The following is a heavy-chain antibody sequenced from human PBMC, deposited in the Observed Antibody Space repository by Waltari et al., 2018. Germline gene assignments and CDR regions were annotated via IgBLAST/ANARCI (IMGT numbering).Heavy chain of an antibody. D-gene: IGHD3-10*01. J-gene: IGHJ4*02. CDR2: IYYSGST. CDR3: ARRLYGQYYFDY. CDR1: GGSVSSGSYY. Sequence: QVQLQESGPGLVKPSETLSLTCTVSGGSVSSGSYYWSWIRQPPGKGLEWIGYIYYSGSTNSNPSLQRRVTISVDTSKNQFSLKLSSVTAADTAVYYCARRLYGQYYFDYWGQGTLVTVSS. V-gene: IGHV4-61*01.